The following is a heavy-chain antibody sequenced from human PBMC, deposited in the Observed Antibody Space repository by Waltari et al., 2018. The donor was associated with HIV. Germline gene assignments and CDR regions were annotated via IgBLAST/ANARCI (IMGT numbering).Heavy chain of an antibody. CDR3: ARDGYGSGSYLYFDY. Sequence: QLQLQESGPGLVKPSETLSLTCTVSGGSTRSSSYYWGWSRQPPGKGLEWIGSIYYSARTDYNPSLKSRVTISVDTSKNQFSLKLSSVTAADTAVYYCARDGYGSGSYLYFDYWGQGILVTVSS. CDR1: GGSTRSSSYY. D-gene: IGHD3-10*01. J-gene: IGHJ4*02. CDR2: IYYSART. V-gene: IGHV4-39*02.